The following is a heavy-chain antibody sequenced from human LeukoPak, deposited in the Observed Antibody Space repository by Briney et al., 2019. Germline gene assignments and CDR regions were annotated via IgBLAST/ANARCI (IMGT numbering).Heavy chain of an antibody. V-gene: IGHV4-59*08. CDR2: IHYSGST. CDR1: GGSISSYY. D-gene: IGHD1-26*01. Sequence: SETLSLTCTVSGGSISSYYWSWIRQPPGKGLEWIGYIHYSGSTNYNPSLKSRVTISVDTSKNQFSLKLSSVTAADTAVYYCASYSGSYSGFDYWGQGTLVTVSS. J-gene: IGHJ4*02. CDR3: ASYSGSYSGFDY.